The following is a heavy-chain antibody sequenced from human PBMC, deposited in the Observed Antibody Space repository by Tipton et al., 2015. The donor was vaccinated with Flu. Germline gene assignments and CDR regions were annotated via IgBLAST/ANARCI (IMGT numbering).Heavy chain of an antibody. D-gene: IGHD1-26*01. Sequence: TLSLTCTVSGGSITRGSYYWTWIRQPAGKGLEWIGHIYTNKNTNYNPSLESRVTISLDTSKNQFSLRLSSVTAADTAVYYCARDGIAWDYYGMDVWGQGTTVTVSS. CDR1: GGSITRGSYY. CDR2: IYTNKNT. CDR3: ARDGIAWDYYGMDV. V-gene: IGHV4-61*09. J-gene: IGHJ6*02.